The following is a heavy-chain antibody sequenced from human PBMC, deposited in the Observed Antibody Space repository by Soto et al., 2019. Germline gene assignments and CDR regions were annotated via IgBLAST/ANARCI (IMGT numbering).Heavy chain of an antibody. J-gene: IGHJ6*02. CDR1: GFTFSSYS. CDR3: ARDRTDYFTKSYYYYGMDV. D-gene: IGHD4-17*01. V-gene: IGHV3-48*02. CDR2: ISSSSSTI. Sequence: GWSLRLSCAASGFTFSSYSMNWVRQAPGKGLEWVSYISSSSSTIYYADSVKGRFTISRDNAKNSLYLQMNSLRDEDTAVYYCARDRTDYFTKSYYYYGMDVWGQGTTVTVSS.